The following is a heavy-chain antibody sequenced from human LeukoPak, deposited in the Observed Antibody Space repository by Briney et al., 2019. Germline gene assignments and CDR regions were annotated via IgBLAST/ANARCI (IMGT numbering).Heavy chain of an antibody. V-gene: IGHV3-72*01. D-gene: IGHD3-10*01. CDR3: TTSPVTMVRGAHDAFDI. CDR1: GFTFSDHY. J-gene: IGHJ3*02. CDR2: TRNKANSYTT. Sequence: PGGSLRLSCAASGFTFSDHYMDWVRQAPGKGLEWVGRTRNKANSYTTEYAASVKGRFTISRDDSKNSLYLQMNSLKTEDTAVYYCTTSPVTMVRGAHDAFDIWGQGTMVTVSS.